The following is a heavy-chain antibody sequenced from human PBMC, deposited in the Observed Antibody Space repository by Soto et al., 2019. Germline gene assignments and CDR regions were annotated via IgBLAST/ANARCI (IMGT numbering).Heavy chain of an antibody. CDR1: GYSISSGYY. CDR3: AREEGGITIFGVAPGTFDY. Sequence: SETLSLTCAVSGYSISSGYYWGWIRQPPGKGLEWIGSIYHSGSTYYNPSLKSRVTIPVDTSKNQFSLKLSSVTAADTAVYYCAREEGGITIFGVAPGTFDYWGQGTLVTVSS. CDR2: IYHSGST. D-gene: IGHD3-3*01. J-gene: IGHJ4*02. V-gene: IGHV4-38-2*02.